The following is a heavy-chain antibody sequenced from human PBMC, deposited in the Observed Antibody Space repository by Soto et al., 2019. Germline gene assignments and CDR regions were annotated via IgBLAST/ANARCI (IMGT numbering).Heavy chain of an antibody. CDR1: GGTFSSYA. CDR2: IIPIFGTA. CDR3: ARGRESLGVDTFDY. V-gene: IGHV1-69*12. J-gene: IGHJ4*02. Sequence: QVQLVQSGAEVKKPGSSVKVSCKASGGTFSSYAISWVRQAPGQGLEWMGGIIPIFGTANYAQKFQGRVTITADESTSTAYMELSSLRFEDTAVDDCARGRESLGVDTFDYWGQGNLVTVSS. D-gene: IGHD3-16*01.